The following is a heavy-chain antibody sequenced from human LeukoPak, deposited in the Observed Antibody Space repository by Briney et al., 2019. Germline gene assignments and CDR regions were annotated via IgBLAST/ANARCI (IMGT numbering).Heavy chain of an antibody. CDR2: INSDGSST. CDR3: AKRHYYGSGSYPSADY. CDR1: GFTFSSYW. Sequence: GASLRLSCAASGFTFSSYWMHWVRQAPGKGLAWVSRINSDGSSTSYADSVKGRFTISRDNSKNTLYLQMNSLRAEDTAVYYCAKRHYYGSGSYPSADYWGQGTLVTVSS. D-gene: IGHD3-10*01. J-gene: IGHJ4*02. V-gene: IGHV3-74*01.